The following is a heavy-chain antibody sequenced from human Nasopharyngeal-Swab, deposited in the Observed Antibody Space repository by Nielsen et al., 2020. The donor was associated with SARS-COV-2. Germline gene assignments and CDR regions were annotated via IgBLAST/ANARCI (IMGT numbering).Heavy chain of an antibody. D-gene: IGHD5-18*01. J-gene: IGHJ4*02. Sequence: GESLKISCAAPGFTFSDYYMSWIRQAPGKGLEWVSYISSSGSTIYYADSVKGRFTISRDNAKNSLYLQMNSLRAEDTAVYYCARPRGYSYGYPPDYWGQGTLVTVSS. CDR3: ARPRGYSYGYPPDY. CDR1: GFTFSDYY. CDR2: ISSSGSTI. V-gene: IGHV3-11*04.